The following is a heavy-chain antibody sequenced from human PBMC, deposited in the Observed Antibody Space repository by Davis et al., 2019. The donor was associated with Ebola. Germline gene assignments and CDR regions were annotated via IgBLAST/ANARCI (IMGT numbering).Heavy chain of an antibody. Sequence: MPSETLSLTCSVSGGSVSSSNYYWGWLRQPPGKGLEWIATIYYSGTTYYNPSLKSRVTIFLDASNNQFSLDLTSVTAADAAVYHCARLTRGNGGYFDYWGQGILVTVSS. CDR2: IYYSGTT. D-gene: IGHD3-10*01. CDR1: GGSVSSSNYY. J-gene: IGHJ4*02. CDR3: ARLTRGNGGYFDY. V-gene: IGHV4-39*01.